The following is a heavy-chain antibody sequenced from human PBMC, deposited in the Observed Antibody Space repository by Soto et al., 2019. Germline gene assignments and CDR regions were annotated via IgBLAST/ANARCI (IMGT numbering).Heavy chain of an antibody. CDR1: GYTFTGYY. CDR3: AGTSCSSTTCPTTC. Sequence: QVQLVQSGAEVKKPGASVKVSCKTSGYTFTGYYIYWVRQAPGQGLEWMGWINPHSGGTDSSQKFQGRVTMTRDTSISTAYMELSRLRSDDTAVYYCAGTSCSSTTCPTTCWGQGTLVTVSS. D-gene: IGHD2-2*01. J-gene: IGHJ4*02. V-gene: IGHV1-2*02. CDR2: INPHSGGT.